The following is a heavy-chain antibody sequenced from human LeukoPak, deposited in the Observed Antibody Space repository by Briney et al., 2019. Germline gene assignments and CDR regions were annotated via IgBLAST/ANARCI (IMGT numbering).Heavy chain of an antibody. CDR1: GHTFHDYG. D-gene: IGHD3-22*01. Sequence: GGSLRLSCTDSGHTFHDYGMTWVRHAPGKGLEWVSGINWDGGAYNYAASVKGRFTISSDNAKNSLYLEMNSLRVEDTAVYFCARDLSSSWYSLAYWGQGILVSVSS. CDR3: ARDLSSSWYSLAY. J-gene: IGHJ4*02. V-gene: IGHV3-20*04. CDR2: INWDGGAY.